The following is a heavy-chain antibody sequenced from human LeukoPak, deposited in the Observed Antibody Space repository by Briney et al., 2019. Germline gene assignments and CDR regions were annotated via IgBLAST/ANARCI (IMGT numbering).Heavy chain of an antibody. D-gene: IGHD6-19*01. CDR3: ARDCRVAGTFAFDI. Sequence: SVKISCKASGGTFSSYAISWVRQAPGQGLEWMGGIIPIFGTANYAQKFQGRVTITADESTSTAYMELSSLRSEDTAVYYCARDCRVAGTFAFDIWGQGTMVTVSS. CDR2: IIPIFGTA. V-gene: IGHV1-69*13. CDR1: GGTFSSYA. J-gene: IGHJ3*02.